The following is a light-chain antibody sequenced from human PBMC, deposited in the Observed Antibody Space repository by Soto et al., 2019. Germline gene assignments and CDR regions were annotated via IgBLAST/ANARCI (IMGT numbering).Light chain of an antibody. CDR3: CSYAGSYTYV. CDR1: SSDVGSYNY. V-gene: IGLV2-11*01. Sequence: QSVLTQPRSVSGSPGQSVTISCTGTSSDVGSYNYVSWYHQHPGKAPKLMIYDVTKRPSGVPDRFSGSKSGNTASLTISGLQAEDEADYYCCSYAGSYTYVFGTGTTVTVL. J-gene: IGLJ1*01. CDR2: DVT.